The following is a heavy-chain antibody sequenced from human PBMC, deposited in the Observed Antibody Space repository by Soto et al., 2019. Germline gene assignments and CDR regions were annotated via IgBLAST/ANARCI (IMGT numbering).Heavy chain of an antibody. D-gene: IGHD2-15*01. CDR3: AREGRDDYYYYYGMDV. V-gene: IGHV3-53*02. CDR1: GFTVSSNY. Sequence: VQLVETGGGLIQPGGSLRLSCAASGFTVSSNYMSWVRQAPGKGLEWVSVIYSGGSTYYADSVKGRFTISRDNSKNTLYLQMNSLRAEDTAVYYCAREGRDDYYYYYGMDVWGQGTTVTVSS. J-gene: IGHJ6*02. CDR2: IYSGGST.